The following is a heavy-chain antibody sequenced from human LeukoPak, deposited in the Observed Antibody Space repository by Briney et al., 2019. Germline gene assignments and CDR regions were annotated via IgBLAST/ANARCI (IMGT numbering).Heavy chain of an antibody. J-gene: IGHJ6*02. D-gene: IGHD3-10*01. CDR1: GFTFDVYA. CDR3: AKDITQMVRGVDYYGMDV. Sequence: GGSLRLSCAASGFTFDVYAMHWVRQAPGKGLEWVSLISGDGDNTYYAGSVKGRFTISRDNSKNSLFLQMNSLRTEDTALYYCAKDITQMVRGVDYYGMDVWGQGTTVTVSS. V-gene: IGHV3-43*02. CDR2: ISGDGDNT.